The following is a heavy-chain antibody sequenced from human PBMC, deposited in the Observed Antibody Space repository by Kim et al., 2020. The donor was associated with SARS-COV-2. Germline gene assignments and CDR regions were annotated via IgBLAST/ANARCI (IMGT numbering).Heavy chain of an antibody. CDR1: GFTFSSYA. CDR3: ARDMDYYGSGVRGV. V-gene: IGHV3-30*04. J-gene: IGHJ3*01. CDR2: ISYDGSNK. D-gene: IGHD3-10*01. Sequence: GGSLRLSCAASGFTFSSYAMHWVRQAPGKGLEWVAVISYDGSNKYYADSVKGRFTISRDNSKNTLYLQMNSLIAEDTAVYYCARDMDYYGSGVRGVW.